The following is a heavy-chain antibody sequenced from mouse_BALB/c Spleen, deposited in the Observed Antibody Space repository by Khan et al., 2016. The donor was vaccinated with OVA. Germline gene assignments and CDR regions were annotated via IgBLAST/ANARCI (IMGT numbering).Heavy chain of an antibody. J-gene: IGHJ2*01. V-gene: IGHV1-76*01. CDR3: AREESLYYFVY. CDR2: IYPGTDNT. CDR1: GYIFTNYW. D-gene: IGHD6-2*01. Sequence: QVQLKQSGAELVRPGASVKLSCRTSGYIFTNYWIHWVKQRSGQGLEWIARIYPGTDNTYYNEKLKDKATLTADRSSSTAYMQLSSLQSEDSAVYVCAREESLYYFVYWGQGTTLTVSS.